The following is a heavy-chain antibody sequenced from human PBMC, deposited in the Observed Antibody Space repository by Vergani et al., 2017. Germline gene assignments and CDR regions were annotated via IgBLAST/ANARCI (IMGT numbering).Heavy chain of an antibody. Sequence: QVQLVQSGAEVKKPGASVKVSCKASGYTFTTYVIHWVRQAPGQRLEWMGWISTGNGNTKYSQNFQGRRTITRDTSATTAYMELSSLRSEDTAVYFCARLVTDSWYFDLWGRGTLVTVSS. CDR3: ARLVTDSWYFDL. CDR1: GYTFTTYV. J-gene: IGHJ2*01. CDR2: ISTGNGNT. V-gene: IGHV1-3*04.